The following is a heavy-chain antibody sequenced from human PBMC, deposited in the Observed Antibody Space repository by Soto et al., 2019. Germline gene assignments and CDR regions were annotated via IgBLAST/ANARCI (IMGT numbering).Heavy chain of an antibody. Sequence: GASVKVSCKASGYTFTSYAMHWVRQAPGQRLEWMGWINAGNGNTKYSQKFQGRVTITRDTSASTAYMELSSLRSEDTAVYYCARLRMTTVTTSRYYYFMDVCGKGTSVTVSS. CDR2: INAGNGNT. V-gene: IGHV1-3*01. CDR1: GYTFTSYA. D-gene: IGHD4-4*01. J-gene: IGHJ6*03. CDR3: ARLRMTTVTTSRYYYFMDV.